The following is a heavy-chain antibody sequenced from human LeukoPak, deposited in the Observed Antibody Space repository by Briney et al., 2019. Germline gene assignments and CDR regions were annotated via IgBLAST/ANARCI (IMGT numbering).Heavy chain of an antibody. CDR1: GFTFSSYA. V-gene: IGHV3-23*01. CDR2: ISGSGGST. CDR3: AKTANSGYDPYYFDY. J-gene: IGHJ4*02. D-gene: IGHD5-12*01. Sequence: GGSLRLSCAASGFTFSSYATSWVRQAPGKGLEWVSAISGSGGSTYYADSVKGRFTISRDNSKNTLYLQMNSLRAEDTAVYYCAKTANSGYDPYYFDYWGQGTLVTVSS.